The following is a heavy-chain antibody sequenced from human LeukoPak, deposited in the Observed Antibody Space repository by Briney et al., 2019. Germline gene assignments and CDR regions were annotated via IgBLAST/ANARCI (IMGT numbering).Heavy chain of an antibody. J-gene: IGHJ4*02. D-gene: IGHD3-10*01. Sequence: GGSLRLSCAASGFTFSSESMHWVRQAPGKGLEWVAVISYDGSKKYSADSVKGRLTISRDNSKNTLYLQMNSLRAEDTAVYYCAKLGKYYYGSGSSVDYWGQGTLVTVSS. CDR1: GFTFSSES. V-gene: IGHV3-30*18. CDR2: ISYDGSKK. CDR3: AKLGKYYYGSGSSVDY.